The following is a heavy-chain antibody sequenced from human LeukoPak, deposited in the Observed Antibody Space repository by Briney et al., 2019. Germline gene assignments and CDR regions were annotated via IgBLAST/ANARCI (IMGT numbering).Heavy chain of an antibody. CDR3: ARAMRYCSSTSCYMPKYYFDY. CDR1: GGSFSGHY. Sequence: SETLSLTCAVYGGSFSGHYWSWIRQPPGKGLEWIGEINYRGSTNYNPSLKSRVTISVDTSKNQFSLKLSSVTAADTAVYYCARAMRYCSSTSCYMPKYYFDYWGQGTLVTVSS. CDR2: INYRGST. D-gene: IGHD2-2*02. V-gene: IGHV4-34*01. J-gene: IGHJ4*02.